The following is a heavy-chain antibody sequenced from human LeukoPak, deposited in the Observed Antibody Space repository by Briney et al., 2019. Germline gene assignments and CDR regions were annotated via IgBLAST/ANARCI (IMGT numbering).Heavy chain of an antibody. J-gene: IGHJ3*02. CDR2: ISGSGGST. CDR3: AKDLYYDSSGYSGAFDI. D-gene: IGHD3-22*01. Sequence: GGSLRLSCAASGFTFSSYAMSWVRQAPGKGLEWVSDISGSGGSTYYADSVKGRFTISRDNSKNTLYLQMNSLRAEDTAVYYCAKDLYYDSSGYSGAFDIWGQGTMVTVSS. CDR1: GFTFSSYA. V-gene: IGHV3-23*01.